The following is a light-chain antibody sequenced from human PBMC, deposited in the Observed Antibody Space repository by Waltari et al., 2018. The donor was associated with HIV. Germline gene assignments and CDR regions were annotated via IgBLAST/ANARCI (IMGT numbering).Light chain of an antibody. CDR1: SSNLGSGFD. V-gene: IGLV1-40*01. Sequence: QSLLTQPPSVSGAPGHNVTISCTGTSSNLGSGFDVHWYQFLPGIAPKLLIDGDSIRPSGVPDRFSGSKTDTTASLAITGLQAEDDGEYVCQSFDTSLRGLRVFGGGTQLTVL. CDR2: GDS. J-gene: IGLJ3*02. CDR3: QSFDTSLRGLRV.